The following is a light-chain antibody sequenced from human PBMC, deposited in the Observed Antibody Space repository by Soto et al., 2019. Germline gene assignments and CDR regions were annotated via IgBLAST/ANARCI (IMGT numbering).Light chain of an antibody. CDR2: QDS. Sequence: SYVLTQPPSVSVSPGQTASITCSGDKLGDKYACWYQQKPGQSPVLVIYQDSKRPSGIPERFSGSNSGNTATLTISGTQAMDEADYYCQAWDSSTAVFGTGTKLTVL. CDR3: QAWDSSTAV. CDR1: KLGDKY. V-gene: IGLV3-1*01. J-gene: IGLJ1*01.